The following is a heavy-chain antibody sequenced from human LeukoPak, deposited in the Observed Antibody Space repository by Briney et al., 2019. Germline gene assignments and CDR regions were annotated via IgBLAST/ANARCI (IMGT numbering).Heavy chain of an antibody. CDR2: IYHSGST. V-gene: IGHV4-59*01. J-gene: IGHJ3*02. D-gene: IGHD3-3*01. CDR3: ARTRITIFGVVIPDAFDI. Sequence: SETLSLTCTVSGGSISSYYWSWIRQPPGKGLEWIGYIYHSGSTNYNPSLKSRVTISVDTSKNQFSLKLSSVTAADTAVYYCARTRITIFGVVIPDAFDIWGQGTMVTVSS. CDR1: GGSISSYY.